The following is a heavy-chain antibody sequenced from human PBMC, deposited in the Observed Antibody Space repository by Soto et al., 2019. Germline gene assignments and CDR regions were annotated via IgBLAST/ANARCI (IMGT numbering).Heavy chain of an antibody. D-gene: IGHD2-21*01. J-gene: IGHJ3*02. CDR2: ISAYNGNT. CDR3: ARDPRKLAYCGGDCAFDI. CDR1: GYTFTSYG. Sequence: GASVKVSCKASGYTFTSYGISWVRQAPGQGLEWIGWISAYNGNTNYAQKLQGRVTMTTDTSTSTAYMELRRLGSDDTAGYYCARDPRKLAYCGGDCAFDIWGQGTMVTVSS. V-gene: IGHV1-18*01.